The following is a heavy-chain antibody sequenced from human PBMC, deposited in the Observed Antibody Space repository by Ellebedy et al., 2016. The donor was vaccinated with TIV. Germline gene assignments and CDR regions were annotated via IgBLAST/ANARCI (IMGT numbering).Heavy chain of an antibody. V-gene: IGHV3-48*04. CDR2: ISSVSTTI. D-gene: IGHD6-19*01. CDR3: AREYWNSGWYN. Sequence: GESLKISCAASGFSFSDFHMSWVRQAPGKGPEWISYISSVSTTIYYSDSVRGRFTISRDNAKNSLYLQMNSLRAEDTAVYYCAREYWNSGWYNWGQGTLVTVSS. CDR1: GFSFSDFH. J-gene: IGHJ4*02.